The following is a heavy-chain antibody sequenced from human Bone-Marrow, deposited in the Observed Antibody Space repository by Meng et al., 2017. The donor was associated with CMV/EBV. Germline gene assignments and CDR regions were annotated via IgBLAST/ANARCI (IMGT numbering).Heavy chain of an antibody. V-gene: IGHV3-30*02. Sequence: GGSLRLSCAASGFTFSSYWMSWVRQAPGKGLEWVAFIRYDGSNKYYADSVKGRFTISRDNSKNTLYLQMNSLRAEDTAVYYCAKVRPRSSPDCSSTSCYTPYYYYGMDVWGQGTTVTVSS. CDR3: AKVRPRSSPDCSSTSCYTPYYYYGMDV. CDR2: IRYDGSNK. CDR1: GFTFSSYW. J-gene: IGHJ6*02. D-gene: IGHD2-2*02.